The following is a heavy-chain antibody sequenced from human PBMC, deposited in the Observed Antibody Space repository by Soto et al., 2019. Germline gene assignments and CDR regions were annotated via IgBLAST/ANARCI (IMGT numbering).Heavy chain of an antibody. J-gene: IGHJ3*02. CDR3: ARTGYEGGAFDI. Sequence: QLQLQESGPGLVKPSETLSLTCTVSGGSISSSSYYWGWIRQPPGKGLEWIGSIYYSGSTYYNPSLKSRVTISVDTSKNQFSLKLSSVTAADTAVYYCARTGYEGGAFDIWGQGTMVTVSS. V-gene: IGHV4-39*01. D-gene: IGHD3-16*01. CDR1: GGSISSSSYY. CDR2: IYYSGST.